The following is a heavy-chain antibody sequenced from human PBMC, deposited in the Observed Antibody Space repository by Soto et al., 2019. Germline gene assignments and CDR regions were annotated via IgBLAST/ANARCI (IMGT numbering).Heavy chain of an antibody. Sequence: PSETLSLTCTVSGASINNNDYYWSWIRQTPGKGLEWIGYVYYSGTTDYIPSLKSRLSMSIDKSQNQFTLKLNSVTAADTAIYFCAKISAGSTDETMFTVFDHWGQGTLVTVSS. CDR3: AKISAGSTDETMFTVFDH. CDR2: VYYSGTT. D-gene: IGHD6-13*01. CDR1: GASINNNDYY. V-gene: IGHV4-30-4*01. J-gene: IGHJ4*02.